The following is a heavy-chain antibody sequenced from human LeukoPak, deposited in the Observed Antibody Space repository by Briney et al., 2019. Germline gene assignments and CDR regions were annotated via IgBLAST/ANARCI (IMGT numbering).Heavy chain of an antibody. CDR2: IYYSGST. CDR3: ARVAWYYDFWSGYPTYYYYYMDV. J-gene: IGHJ6*03. V-gene: IGHV4-39*07. CDR1: GGSISSSSYY. D-gene: IGHD3-3*01. Sequence: SETLSLTCTVSGGSISSSSYYWGWIRQPPGKGLEWIGSIYYSGSTYYNPSLKSRVTISVDTSKNQFSLKLSSVTAADTAVYYCARVAWYYDFWSGYPTYYYYYMDVWGKGTTVTVSS.